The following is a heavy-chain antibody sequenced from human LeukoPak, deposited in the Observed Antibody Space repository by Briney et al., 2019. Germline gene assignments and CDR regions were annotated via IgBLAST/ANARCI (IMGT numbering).Heavy chain of an antibody. CDR3: AGVRPNVRTIFGVVITRANFGMDV. CDR1: GGSIGSYY. Sequence: SETLSLTCTVSGGSIGSYYWSWIRQPPGKGLEWIGYIYYSGSTNYNPSLKSRVTISVDTSKNQFSLKLSSVTAADTAVYYCAGVRPNVRTIFGVVITRANFGMDVWGQGTTVTVSS. D-gene: IGHD3-3*01. CDR2: IYYSGST. J-gene: IGHJ6*02. V-gene: IGHV4-59*01.